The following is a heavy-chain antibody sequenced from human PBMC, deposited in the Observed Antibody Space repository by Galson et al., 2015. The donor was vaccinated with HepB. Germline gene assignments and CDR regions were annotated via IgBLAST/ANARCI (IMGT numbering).Heavy chain of an antibody. D-gene: IGHD1-26*01. Sequence: SLRLSCAASGFTFSSYGMHWVRQAPGKGLEWVAVIWYDGSNKYYADSVKGRFTISRDNSKNTLYLQMNSLRAEDTAVYYCAREEWQRTFDYWGQGTLVTVSS. J-gene: IGHJ4*02. V-gene: IGHV3-33*01. CDR1: GFTFSSYG. CDR3: AREEWQRTFDY. CDR2: IWYDGSNK.